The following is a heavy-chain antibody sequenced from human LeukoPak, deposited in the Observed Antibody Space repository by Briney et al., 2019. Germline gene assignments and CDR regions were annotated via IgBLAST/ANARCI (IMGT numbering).Heavy chain of an antibody. CDR1: GGSFSDYY. V-gene: IGHV4-34*01. CDR2: INHSGST. CDR3: ARAEVTFGGVIVSYFDY. D-gene: IGHD3-16*02. J-gene: IGHJ4*02. Sequence: PSETLSLTCAVFGGSFSDYYWSWIRQPPGKGLEWIGEINHSGSTNQNPSLKSRVTISVDTSKNQFSLRLSSVTAADTVVYYCARAEVTFGGVIVSYFDYWGQGALVTVSS.